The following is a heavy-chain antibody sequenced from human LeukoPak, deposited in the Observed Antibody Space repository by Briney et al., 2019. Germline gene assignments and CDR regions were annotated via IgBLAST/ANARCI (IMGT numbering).Heavy chain of an antibody. CDR1: GFTASSNY. J-gene: IGHJ3*02. CDR3: AKNSYLNYYDSSGYYYHAFDI. Sequence: PGGSLRLSCAASGFTASSNYMSWVRQAPGKGLEWVSVIYSGGSTYYADSVKGRFTISRDNSKNTLYLQMNSLRVEDTAVYYCAKNSYLNYYDSSGYYYHAFDIWGQGTMVTVSS. V-gene: IGHV3-53*01. CDR2: IYSGGST. D-gene: IGHD3-22*01.